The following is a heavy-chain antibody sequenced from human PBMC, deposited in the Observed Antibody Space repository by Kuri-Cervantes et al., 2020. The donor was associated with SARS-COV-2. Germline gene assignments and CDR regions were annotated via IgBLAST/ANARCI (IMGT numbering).Heavy chain of an antibody. CDR3: TKDDFWSGYSDY. J-gene: IGHJ4*02. CDR1: GFTFASYA. V-gene: IGHV3-15*01. D-gene: IGHD3-3*01. CDR2: IKSKTDGGTT. Sequence: GESLKISCAASGFTFASYAMHWVRQAPGKGLEWVGRIKSKTDGGTTDYAAPVKGRFTISRDDSKSIAYLQMNSLKTEDTAVYYCTKDDFWSGYSDYWGQGTLVTVSS.